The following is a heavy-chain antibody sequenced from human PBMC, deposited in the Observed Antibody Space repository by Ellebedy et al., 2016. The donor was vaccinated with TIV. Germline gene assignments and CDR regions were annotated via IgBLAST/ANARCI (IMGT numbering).Heavy chain of an antibody. CDR1: GFTFSSYA. V-gene: IGHV3-23*01. CDR2: ISGSGGST. Sequence: GESLKISXAASGFTFSSYAMSWVRQAPGKELEWVSAISGSGGSTYYADSVQGRFTISRDNSKNTLYLQMNSLRVEDTAVYYCARDSSGSLFDYWGQGTLVTVSS. D-gene: IGHD6-25*01. CDR3: ARDSSGSLFDY. J-gene: IGHJ4*02.